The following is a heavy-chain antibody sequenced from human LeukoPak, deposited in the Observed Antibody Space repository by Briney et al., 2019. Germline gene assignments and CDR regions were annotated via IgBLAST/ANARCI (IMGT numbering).Heavy chain of an antibody. Sequence: GESLKISCKGSGYSFTSYWIGWVRQMPGKGLERLGIIHPGDSDPRYSPSFQGQVTLSADKSISTAYLQWSSLKASDTAMYYCAIPTYYYDSSGYYLGYWGQGTLVTVSS. CDR2: IHPGDSDP. D-gene: IGHD3-22*01. CDR1: GYSFTSYW. J-gene: IGHJ4*02. V-gene: IGHV5-51*01. CDR3: AIPTYYYDSSGYYLGY.